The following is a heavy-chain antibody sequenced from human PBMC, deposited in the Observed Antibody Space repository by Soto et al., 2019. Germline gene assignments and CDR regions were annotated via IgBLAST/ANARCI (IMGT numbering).Heavy chain of an antibody. V-gene: IGHV3-23*01. CDR1: GFTFSTSP. D-gene: IGHD6-19*01. Sequence: EVQLLESGGGLVQPGGSLRLSCAASGFTFSTSPMNWVRQPPGKGLEWVSAISASGGDTYYADSVKGRFTISRDNSENTLYLQMNSLRAEDTAVYSCASGWTGNYWGQGTLVTVAS. CDR3: ASGWTGNY. CDR2: ISASGGDT. J-gene: IGHJ4*02.